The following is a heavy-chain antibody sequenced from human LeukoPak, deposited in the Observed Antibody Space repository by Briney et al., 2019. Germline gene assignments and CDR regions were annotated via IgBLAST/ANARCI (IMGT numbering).Heavy chain of an antibody. J-gene: IGHJ4*02. V-gene: IGHV4-59*01. CDR3: ARGQQWLVAIDY. Sequence: SETLSLTRTVSGGSISSYYWSWIRQPPGKGLEWLGYIYYSGSTNYNPSLESRVTISLDTSKNQFSLKLSSVTAADTAVYYCARGQQWLVAIDYWGQGTLVTVSS. CDR1: GGSISSYY. CDR2: IYYSGST. D-gene: IGHD6-19*01.